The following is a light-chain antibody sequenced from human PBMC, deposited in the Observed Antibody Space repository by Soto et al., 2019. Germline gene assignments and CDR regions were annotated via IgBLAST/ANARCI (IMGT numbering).Light chain of an antibody. CDR3: SSYTGSSTPV. Sequence: QSALTQPASVSGSPGQSITISCTGTSSDVGGYNYVSWYQHHPGKAPKLMIYEVSNRPSGVSNRFSGSKSGNTASLTISGLLAEDEADYYCSSYTGSSTPVFGGGIKLTVL. J-gene: IGLJ3*02. CDR1: SSDVGGYNY. CDR2: EVS. V-gene: IGLV2-14*01.